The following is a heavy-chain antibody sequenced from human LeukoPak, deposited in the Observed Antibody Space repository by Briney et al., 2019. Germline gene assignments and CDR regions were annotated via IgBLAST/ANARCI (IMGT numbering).Heavy chain of an antibody. CDR1: GFTFSAYG. D-gene: IGHD1-14*01. V-gene: IGHV3-33*01. J-gene: IGHJ3*01. CDR3: ARDLNLPDALDL. CDR2: VWYDGSNK. Sequence: GGSLRLSCAGSGFTFSAYGMHWVRQAPGKGLEWVAVVWYDGSNKFYVESVKGRFSASRDNSKNTPYLQMNSLRAEDTAVYYCARDLNLPDALDLWGQGTMVTVSS.